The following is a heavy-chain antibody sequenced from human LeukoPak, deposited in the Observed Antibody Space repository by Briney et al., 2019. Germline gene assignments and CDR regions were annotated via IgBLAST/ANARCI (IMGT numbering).Heavy chain of an antibody. CDR2: INHSGST. V-gene: IGHV4-34*01. J-gene: IGHJ4*02. CDR1: GVSFSGYY. Sequence: SSETLSLTCAVYGVSFSGYYWSWIRQPPGKGLEWIGEINHSGSTNYNPSLKSRVTISVDTSKNQFSLKLSSVTAADTAVYYCARGGIGVAGTKFSDYWGQGTLVTVSS. D-gene: IGHD6-19*01. CDR3: ARGGIGVAGTKFSDY.